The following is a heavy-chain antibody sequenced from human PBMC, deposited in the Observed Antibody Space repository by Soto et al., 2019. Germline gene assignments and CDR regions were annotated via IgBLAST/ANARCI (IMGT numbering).Heavy chain of an antibody. CDR1: GFTFSSYS. V-gene: IGHV3-21*01. CDR2: ISSSSSYI. CDR3: ASLTMVRGVDY. D-gene: IGHD3-10*01. Sequence: EVQLVESGGGLVQPGGSLRLSCAASGFTFSSYSMNWVRQAPGKGLEWVSSISSSSSYIYYADSVKGRFTISRDNAKNSLYLQMNSLRAEDTAVYYCASLTMVRGVDYWGQGTLVTVSS. J-gene: IGHJ4*02.